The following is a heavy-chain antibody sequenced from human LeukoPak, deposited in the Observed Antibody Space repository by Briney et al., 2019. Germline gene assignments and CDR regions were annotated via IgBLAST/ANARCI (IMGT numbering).Heavy chain of an antibody. CDR2: IYYSGST. CDR1: GDSISSSSYY. J-gene: IGHJ4*02. CDR3: ARDITGSFDY. D-gene: IGHD1-14*01. Sequence: IPSETLSLTCTVSGDSISSSSYYWGWIRQPPGKALEWIGSIYYSGSTYYNPSLKSRVTISVDTSKNQFSLKLSSVTAADTAVYYCARDITGSFDYWGQGNLVTVSS. V-gene: IGHV4-39*07.